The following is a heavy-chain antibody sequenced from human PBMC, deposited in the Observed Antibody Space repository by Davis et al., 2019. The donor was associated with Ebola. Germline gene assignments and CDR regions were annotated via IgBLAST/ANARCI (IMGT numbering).Heavy chain of an antibody. CDR3: ARGKTVAGTRGLSWFDP. CDR1: GHTFTSYY. CDR2: INPSGGST. D-gene: IGHD6-19*01. Sequence: ASVKVSCKASGHTFTSYYIHWVRQAPGQGLEWMGMINPSGGSTKYAQKFQGRVTMTRNTSISTAYMELGSLRSEDTAVFYCARGKTVAGTRGLSWFDPWGPGTLVTVSS. J-gene: IGHJ5*02. V-gene: IGHV1-46*01.